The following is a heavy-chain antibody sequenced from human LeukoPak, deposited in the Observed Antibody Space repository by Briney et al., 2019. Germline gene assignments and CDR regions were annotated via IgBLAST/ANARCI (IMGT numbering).Heavy chain of an antibody. Sequence: GASVKVSCKASGGTFSSYAISWVRQAPGQGLEWMGWIGAYNGNTNYAQKLQGRVTMTTDTSTSTAYMELRSLRSDDTAVYYCARDWDGTMADYWGQGTLVTVSS. D-gene: IGHD3-10*01. CDR2: IGAYNGNT. CDR1: GGTFSSYA. J-gene: IGHJ4*02. V-gene: IGHV1-18*01. CDR3: ARDWDGTMADY.